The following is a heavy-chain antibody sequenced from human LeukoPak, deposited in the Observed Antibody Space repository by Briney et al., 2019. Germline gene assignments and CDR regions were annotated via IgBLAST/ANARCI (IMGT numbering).Heavy chain of an antibody. CDR3: ARDLTVTSTCWFDR. J-gene: IGHJ5*02. CDR1: GFTFSSYT. D-gene: IGHD4-11*01. CDR2: ITGSSTYI. V-gene: IGHV3-21*01. Sequence: PGGSLRLSCAVSGFTFSSYTMNWVRQAPGKGLEWVSSITGSSTYIYYADSVKGRFTISRDNAKNSLSLQMNSLRAEDTAVYYCARDLTVTSTCWFDRWGQGTLVTVSS.